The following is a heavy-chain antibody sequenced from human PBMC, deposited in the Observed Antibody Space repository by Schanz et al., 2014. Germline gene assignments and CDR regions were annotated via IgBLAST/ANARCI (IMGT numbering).Heavy chain of an antibody. CDR2: INPNSGGT. Sequence: QVRLVQSGAEVKKPGASVKVSCKASGYTFTDYPIHWVRQAPGQGLEWMGRINPNSGGTNFAQKFQGRVTVTRDTSISTAYMELSRLTSDDTAVFFCARENTAVAGMPRVMDVWGQGTTVTVTS. D-gene: IGHD6-19*01. V-gene: IGHV1-2*06. J-gene: IGHJ6*02. CDR1: GYTFTDYP. CDR3: ARENTAVAGMPRVMDV.